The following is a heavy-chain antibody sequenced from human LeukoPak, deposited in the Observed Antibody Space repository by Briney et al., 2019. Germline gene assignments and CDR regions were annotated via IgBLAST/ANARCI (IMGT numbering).Heavy chain of an antibody. D-gene: IGHD3-16*01. CDR1: GASINNGHHY. V-gene: IGHV4-39*01. CDR2: IHYSGTP. Sequence: SGTLSLTCSGASINNGHHYRAWIRQPPGKGQEWIGTIHYSGTPIFYNPSLERRVTLFADTSKNQFSLTLSSVTAADTATYYCAAGGDRAKAGYWGHGTLVTVSS. J-gene: IGHJ4*01. CDR3: AAGGDRAKAGY.